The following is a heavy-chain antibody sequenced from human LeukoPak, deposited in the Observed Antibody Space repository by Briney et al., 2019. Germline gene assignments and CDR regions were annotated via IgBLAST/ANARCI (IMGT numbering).Heavy chain of an antibody. V-gene: IGHV3-66*01. J-gene: IGHJ4*02. CDR1: GFSVSDNF. CDR3: ARDNPRYCGVVPANIDDY. D-gene: IGHD2-15*01. Sequence: GGSLRLSCAVSGFSVSDNFMSWVRQAPGKGLEWVSVIYNGGDTYYADSVKGRFTISKDNSKNTLYLQMNSLRAEDTAFYYCARDNPRYCGVVPANIDDYWGQGTLVTVSS. CDR2: IYNGGDT.